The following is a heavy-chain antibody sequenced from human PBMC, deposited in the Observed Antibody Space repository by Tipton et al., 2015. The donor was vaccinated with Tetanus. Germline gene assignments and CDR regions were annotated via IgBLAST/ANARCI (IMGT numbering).Heavy chain of an antibody. Sequence: TLSLTCTVSGASITSDEYYWSWIRQSPGRGLESIGYVLNSGKTYYHPSLSRRVIISLDRSKSQFSLKLTSVTAADTAVYYCARFLSFGSGTYGARWGQGALVTVSS. CDR1: GASITSDEYY. CDR3: ARFLSFGSGTYGAR. D-gene: IGHD3-10*01. J-gene: IGHJ4*02. CDR2: VLNSGKT. V-gene: IGHV4-30-4*01.